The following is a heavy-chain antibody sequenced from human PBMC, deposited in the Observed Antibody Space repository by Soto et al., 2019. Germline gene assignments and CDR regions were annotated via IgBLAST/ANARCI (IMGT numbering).Heavy chain of an antibody. CDR3: AREKRANGYFDY. J-gene: IGHJ4*02. CDR1: GFTFSAYW. Sequence: EVQLVESGGGLVQTGGSLRLSCAASGFTFSAYWMTWVRQAPGKGLEWVANIKQVGSEKYYVDSVNGRFTISRDNAKNSLYLHVNSLRVEDTAVYYCAREKRANGYFDYWGQGTLVTVSS. D-gene: IGHD6-25*01. CDR2: IKQVGSEK. V-gene: IGHV3-7*01.